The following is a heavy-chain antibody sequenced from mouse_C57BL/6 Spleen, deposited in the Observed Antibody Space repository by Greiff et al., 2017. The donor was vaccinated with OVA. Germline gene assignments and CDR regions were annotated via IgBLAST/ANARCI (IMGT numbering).Heavy chain of an antibody. CDR3: AREEALVDYGSSYGYFDV. D-gene: IGHD1-1*01. V-gene: IGHV1-82*01. CDR1: GYAFSSSW. J-gene: IGHJ1*03. CDR2: IYPGDGDT. Sequence: QVQLQQSGPELVKPGASVKISCKASGYAFSSSWMNWVKQRPGKGLEWIGRIYPGDGDTNYNGKFKGKATLTADKSSSTAYMQLSSLTSEDSAVYFCAREEALVDYGSSYGYFDVWGTGTTVTVSS.